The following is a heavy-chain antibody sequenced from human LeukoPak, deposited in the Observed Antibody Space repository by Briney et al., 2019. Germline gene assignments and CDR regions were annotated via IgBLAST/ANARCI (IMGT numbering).Heavy chain of an antibody. CDR2: ISGSGGST. Sequence: ETLSLTCAVYGGSFSGYYWSWVRQAPGKGLEWVSAISGSGGSTYYADSVKGRFTISRDNSKNTLYLQMNSLRAEDTAVYYCAKEPGIAVAGTMDVWGKGTTVTVSS. V-gene: IGHV3-23*01. CDR1: GGSFSGYY. CDR3: AKEPGIAVAGTMDV. D-gene: IGHD6-19*01. J-gene: IGHJ6*04.